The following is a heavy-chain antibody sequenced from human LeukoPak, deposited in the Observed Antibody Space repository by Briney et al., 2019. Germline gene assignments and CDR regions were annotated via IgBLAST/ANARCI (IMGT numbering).Heavy chain of an antibody. CDR1: GYSFTSYW. J-gene: IGHJ4*02. CDR2: IYPGDSDT. CDR3: ASVTIVPAAIIFDY. V-gene: IGHV5-51*01. Sequence: GESLKISCKGSGYSFTSYWIGWVRQMPGRGLEWMGIIYPGDSDTRYSPSFQGQVTISVDKSISTAYLQWSSLKASDTAMYYCASVTIVPAAIIFDYWGQGTLVTVSS. D-gene: IGHD2-2*01.